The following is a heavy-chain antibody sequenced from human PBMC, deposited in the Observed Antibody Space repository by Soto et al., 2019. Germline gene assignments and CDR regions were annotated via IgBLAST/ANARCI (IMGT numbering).Heavy chain of an antibody. J-gene: IGHJ3*02. D-gene: IGHD2-2*01. CDR2: IYYIGST. V-gene: IGHV4-39*02. Sequence: QLQLQESGPGLVKPSETLSLTCSVSGGSISSSNYYWAWIRQPPGKGLEWIGYIYYIGSTYYNPSRKSRGSIAVDTSKNHFSLKLTSVTAADTAVYYCSRFNIAIVPAAIFAFDIWGQVTMVTVSS. CDR3: SRFNIAIVPAAIFAFDI. CDR1: GGSISSSNYY.